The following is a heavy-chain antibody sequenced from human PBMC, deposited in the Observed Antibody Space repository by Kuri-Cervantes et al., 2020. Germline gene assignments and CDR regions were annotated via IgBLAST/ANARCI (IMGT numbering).Heavy chain of an antibody. CDR3: AKAYLLEYCTGTVCYPFDY. CDR2: INSDGSST. D-gene: IGHD2-8*02. J-gene: IGHJ4*02. Sequence: ETLSLTCAASGFTFSSYWMHWVRQAPGKGLVWVSRINSDGSSTSYADSVKGRFTISRDNAKTTLYLQMNSLRAEDTAIYYCAKAYLLEYCTGTVCYPFDYWGQGTLVTVSS. V-gene: IGHV3-74*01. CDR1: GFTFSSYW.